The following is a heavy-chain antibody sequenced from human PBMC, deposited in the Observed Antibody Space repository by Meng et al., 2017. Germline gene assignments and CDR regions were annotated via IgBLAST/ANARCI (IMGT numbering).Heavy chain of an antibody. CDR3: AQTTVTTYSEYFQH. CDR1: GYAFPSYG. J-gene: IGHJ1*01. V-gene: IGHV1-18*01. D-gene: IGHD4-11*01. CDR2: ISAYNGNT. Sequence: VQLVQSGSEVKKPGASVKVSGKCSGYAFPSYGISLVRQAPGQGLEWMGWISAYNGNTNYAQKLQGRVTMTTDTSTSTAYMELRSLRSDYTAVYYCAQTTVTTYSEYFQHWGQGTLVTVSS.